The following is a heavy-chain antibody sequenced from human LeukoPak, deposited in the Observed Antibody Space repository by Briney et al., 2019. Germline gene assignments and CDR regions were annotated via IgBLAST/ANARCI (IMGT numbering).Heavy chain of an antibody. J-gene: IGHJ4*02. CDR1: GFTFSSYS. V-gene: IGHV3-23*01. CDR2: ITATADSS. CDR3: AADYNFMTGYFSDLGY. Sequence: GGSLRLSCAASGFTFSSYSMTWVRQAPGKGLEWVSSITATADSSFYSDSVRGRFTISRDNSKYTVNLQMNSLRPEDTAIYHCAADYNFMTGYFSDLGYWGQGTLVTVSS. D-gene: IGHD3/OR15-3a*01.